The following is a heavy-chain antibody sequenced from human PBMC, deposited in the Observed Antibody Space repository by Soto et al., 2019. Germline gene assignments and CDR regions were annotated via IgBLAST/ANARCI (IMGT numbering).Heavy chain of an antibody. CDR3: AKVTHRGPIAVAGPLGS. J-gene: IGHJ4*02. CDR2: FNPSGLST. Sequence: QVHLVQSGAEVKKPGASVNVSCQASGSITNHHMHWVRQAPGQGLEWMGIFNPSGLSTTYAQKFQGRVTITRDTSTSTVYRELSSLTSEATAVYFCAKVTHRGPIAVAGPLGSWGQGTLVIVSS. D-gene: IGHD6-19*01. V-gene: IGHV1-46*01. CDR1: GSITNHH.